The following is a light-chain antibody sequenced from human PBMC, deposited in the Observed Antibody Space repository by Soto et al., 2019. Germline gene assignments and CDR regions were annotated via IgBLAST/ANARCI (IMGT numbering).Light chain of an antibody. J-gene: IGLJ2*01. Sequence: QSALTQPPSASGSPGQSVTISCTGTSSDVGGYNYVSWYQQHPGKAPKLVIFEVSKRPSGVPDRFSGSKFGNTASLTVSGLQAEDEADYYCSSYAGSNDVVFGVGTKLTVL. CDR2: EVS. CDR1: SSDVGGYNY. CDR3: SSYAGSNDVV. V-gene: IGLV2-8*01.